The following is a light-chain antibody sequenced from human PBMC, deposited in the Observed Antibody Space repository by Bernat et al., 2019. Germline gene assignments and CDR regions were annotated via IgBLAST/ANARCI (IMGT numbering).Light chain of an antibody. CDR1: QSVSSN. V-gene: IGKV3-15*01. Sequence: EIVMTQSPATLSVSPGERATLSCRASQSVSSNLAWYQQKPGQVPRLLIYGASTRATGIPARFSGSGSGTDFTLTISSLQSADFAVYYCQQYNNWGALTFGGGTKVEIK. CDR2: GAS. CDR3: QQYNNWGALT. J-gene: IGKJ4*01.